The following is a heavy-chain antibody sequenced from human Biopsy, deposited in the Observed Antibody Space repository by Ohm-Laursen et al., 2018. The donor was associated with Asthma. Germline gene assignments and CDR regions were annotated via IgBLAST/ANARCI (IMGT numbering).Heavy chain of an antibody. CDR3: VRHQYSSSWSTFDY. Sequence: GTLSLTCTVSGGSITSSSYYWGWIRQPPGKGMEWIGSMYHSGSPYYHPSLKSRATISVDTSKNKLSLKMSSVTAADTAVYFCVRHQYSSSWSTFDYWGQGALVTVSS. CDR2: MYHSGSP. CDR1: GGSITSSSYY. D-gene: IGHD3-22*01. V-gene: IGHV4-39*01. J-gene: IGHJ4*02.